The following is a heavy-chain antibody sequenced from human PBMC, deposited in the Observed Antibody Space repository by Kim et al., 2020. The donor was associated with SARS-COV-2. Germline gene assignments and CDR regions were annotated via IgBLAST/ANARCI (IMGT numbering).Heavy chain of an antibody. V-gene: IGHV5-51*01. D-gene: IGHD3-10*01. CDR3: ARPTMVRGVMGKFDY. J-gene: IGHJ4*02. Sequence: PSFQGQVTISADKSISTAYLQWSSLKASDTAMYYCARPTMVRGVMGKFDYWGQGTLVTVSS.